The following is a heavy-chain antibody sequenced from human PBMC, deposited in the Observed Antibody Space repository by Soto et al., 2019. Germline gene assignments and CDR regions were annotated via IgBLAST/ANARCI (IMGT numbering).Heavy chain of an antibody. J-gene: IGHJ4*02. CDR2: ISYDGSNK. V-gene: IGHV3-30-3*01. CDR3: ARATVTTGYFDY. D-gene: IGHD4-4*01. Sequence: GGPLRLSCAASGFTFSSYAMHWVLQAPGKGLEWLAVISYDGSNKYYADSVKGRFIISRDNSKNTLYLQMNSLRAEDTAVYYCARATVTTGYFDYWGQGTLVTVSS. CDR1: GFTFSSYA.